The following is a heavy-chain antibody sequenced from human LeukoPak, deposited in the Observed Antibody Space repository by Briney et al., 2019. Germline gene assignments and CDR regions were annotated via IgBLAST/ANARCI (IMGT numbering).Heavy chain of an antibody. J-gene: IGHJ3*01. CDR2: IYHSGST. Sequence: PSGTLSLTCAVSGGSISSSDWWTLVRQPPGEGLEWIGEIYHSGSTKYNPSLKSRVIISVDRSKNQFSLKVSSVTAADTAVYYCARDASLQMGAFDVWGQGTMVTVSS. D-gene: IGHD1-1*01. CDR3: ARDASLQMGAFDV. CDR1: GGSISSSDW. V-gene: IGHV4-4*02.